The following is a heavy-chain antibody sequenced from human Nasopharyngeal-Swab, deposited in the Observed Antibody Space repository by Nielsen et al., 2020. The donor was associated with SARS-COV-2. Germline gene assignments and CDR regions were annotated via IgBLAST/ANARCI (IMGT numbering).Heavy chain of an antibody. D-gene: IGHD5-24*01. Sequence: WIRQPPEKGLEWVSYISSSSSTIYYADSVKGRFTISRDNAKNSLYLQMNSLRAEDTAVYYCARDSSWGRDGYYRGDYWGQGTLVTVSS. J-gene: IGHJ4*02. CDR2: ISSSSSTI. CDR3: ARDSSWGRDGYYRGDY. V-gene: IGHV3-48*04.